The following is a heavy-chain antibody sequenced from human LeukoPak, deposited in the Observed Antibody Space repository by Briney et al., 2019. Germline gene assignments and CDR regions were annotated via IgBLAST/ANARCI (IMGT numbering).Heavy chain of an antibody. CDR2: TRNKANSYTT. CDR3: ARANGFGEFLTYFDY. V-gene: IGHV3-72*01. D-gene: IGHD3-10*01. CDR1: GFTFSDHY. J-gene: IGHJ4*02. Sequence: PGGSLRLSCAASGSGFTFSDHYMDWVRQAPGKGLEWVGRTRNKANSYTTEYAASVKGRFTISRDDSKNSLYLQMNSLKTEDTAVYYCARANGFGEFLTYFDYWGQGTLVTVSS.